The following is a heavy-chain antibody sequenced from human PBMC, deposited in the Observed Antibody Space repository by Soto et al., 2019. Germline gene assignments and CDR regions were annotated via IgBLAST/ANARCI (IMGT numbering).Heavy chain of an antibody. J-gene: IGHJ6*03. D-gene: IGHD3-10*01. CDR2: IPGSGGHKVHA. V-gene: IGHV3-23*01. CDR3: PKEIARDRGYMDV. CDR1: GFIFNDYA. Sequence: WGSLRFSCAPSGFIFNDYAMSCVRQAPGQELEWVSTIPGSGGHKVHAEYADSVKGRFTISRDKSKNTLYLQMDSLSAEDTAVYYCPKEIARDRGYMDVWGQVTTGAVSS.